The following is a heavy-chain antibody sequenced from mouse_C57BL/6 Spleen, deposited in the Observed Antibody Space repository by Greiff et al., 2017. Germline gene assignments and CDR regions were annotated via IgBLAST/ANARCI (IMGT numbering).Heavy chain of an antibody. CDR1: GYTFTDYN. V-gene: IGHV1-18*01. CDR3: ARWDTTVVANWYFDV. Sequence: EVQLQQSGPELVKPGASVKIPCKASGYTFTDYNMDWVKQSPGQSLEWIGDINPYNGGTIYNQKFKGKATLTVDKSSSTAYMELRSLTSEDTAVYYCARWDTTVVANWYFDVWGTGTTVTVSS. CDR2: INPYNGGT. J-gene: IGHJ1*03. D-gene: IGHD1-1*01.